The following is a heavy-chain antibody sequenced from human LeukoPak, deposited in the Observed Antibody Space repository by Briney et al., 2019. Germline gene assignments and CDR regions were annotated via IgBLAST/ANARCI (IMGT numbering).Heavy chain of an antibody. CDR1: GFTFSDYY. J-gene: IGHJ4*02. D-gene: IGHD5-24*01. CDR3: ARGSRTIELGDDY. CDR2: ISSSSSDT. V-gene: IGHV3-11*06. Sequence: GGSLRLSCAASGFTFSDYYMSWIRQTPGKGLEWLSYISSSSSDTNYADSVKGRFTISRDNDKNSLYLQMNSLRAEDTAVYYCARGSRTIELGDDYWGQGTLVTVSS.